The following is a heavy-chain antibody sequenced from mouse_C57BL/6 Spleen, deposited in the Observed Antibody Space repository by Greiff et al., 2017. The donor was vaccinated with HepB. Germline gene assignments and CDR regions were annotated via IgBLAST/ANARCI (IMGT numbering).Heavy chain of an antibody. Sequence: VQLQESGAELARPGASVKLSCKASGYTFTSYGISWVKQRTGQGLEWIGEIYPRSGNTYYNEKFKGKATMTADKSSSTAYMELRSLTSEDSAVYFCARLWGNYYAMDYWGQGTSVTVSS. J-gene: IGHJ4*01. CDR2: IYPRSGNT. V-gene: IGHV1-81*01. CDR1: GYTFTSYG. CDR3: ARLWGNYYAMDY.